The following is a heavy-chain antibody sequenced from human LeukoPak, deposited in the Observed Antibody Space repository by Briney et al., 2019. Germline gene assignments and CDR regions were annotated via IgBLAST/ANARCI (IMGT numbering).Heavy chain of an antibody. J-gene: IGHJ4*02. CDR3: ATDRSLIGHHHYDY. CDR1: GYTLTELS. CDR2: FDPEDGET. D-gene: IGHD2-8*01. Sequence: ASVKVSCKVSGYTLTELSMHWVRQAPGKGLEWMGGFDPEDGETIYAQKFQGRITMTEDTSTDTAYMELSSLRSEDTAVYYCATDRSLIGHHHYDYWGQGTLVTVSS. V-gene: IGHV1-24*01.